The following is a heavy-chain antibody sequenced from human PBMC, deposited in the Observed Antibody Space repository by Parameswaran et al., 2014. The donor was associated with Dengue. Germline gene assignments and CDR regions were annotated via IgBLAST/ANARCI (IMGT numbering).Heavy chain of an antibody. V-gene: IGHV4-59*01. D-gene: IGHD3-10*01. CDR2: LLQWEH. J-gene: IGHJ4*02. Sequence: WIRQPQEGTGVDWVYLLQWEHQLQPSLKSRVTISVDTSKNQFSLKLSSVTAADTAVYYCARDIVLWFGEPGYFDYWGQGTLVTVSS. CDR3: ARDIVLWFGEPGYFDY.